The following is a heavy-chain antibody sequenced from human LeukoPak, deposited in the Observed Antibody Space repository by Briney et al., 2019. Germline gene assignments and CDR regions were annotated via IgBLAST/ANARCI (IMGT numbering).Heavy chain of an antibody. V-gene: IGHV5-51*01. J-gene: IGHJ4*02. CDR3: ARHGGYSSGWPEVDY. CDR2: IYPGDSDT. D-gene: IGHD6-19*01. Sequence: GESLKISFKGSGSRFTSYWIGWVRPMPGKGLEWMGIIYPGDSDTRYSPSFQGQVTISADKSISTAYLQWSSLKASDTAMYYCARHGGYSSGWPEVDYWGQGTLVTVSS. CDR1: GSRFTSYW.